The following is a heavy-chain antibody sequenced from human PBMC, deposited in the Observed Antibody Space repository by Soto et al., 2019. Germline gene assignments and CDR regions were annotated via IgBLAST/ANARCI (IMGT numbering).Heavy chain of an antibody. D-gene: IGHD3-3*01. CDR1: GGSISSSSYY. J-gene: IGHJ4*02. CDR2: IYYSGST. Sequence: SETLSLTCTVSGGSISSSSYYWGWIRQPPGKGLEWIGSIYYSGSTYYNPSLKSRVTISVDTSKNQFSLKLSAVTAADTAVYYCASPPLTGFFGVAQVDWGQGTLVTVSS. V-gene: IGHV4-39*01. CDR3: ASPPLTGFFGVAQVD.